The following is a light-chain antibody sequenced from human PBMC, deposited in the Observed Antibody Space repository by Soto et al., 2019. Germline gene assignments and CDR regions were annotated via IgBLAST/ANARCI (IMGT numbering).Light chain of an antibody. V-gene: IGLV1-47*01. CDR3: AAWDDSLSGLYV. CDR1: TSSIGRNY. CDR2: RNN. Sequence: QSVLTQPPSASGTPGQRVTISCSGGTSSIGRNYVYWYPQLPGTAPKLVIYRNNQRPSGVPDRFSGSKSGTSASLAIRGLRSEDEADYYCAAWDDSLSGLYVFGTGTKLTVL. J-gene: IGLJ1*01.